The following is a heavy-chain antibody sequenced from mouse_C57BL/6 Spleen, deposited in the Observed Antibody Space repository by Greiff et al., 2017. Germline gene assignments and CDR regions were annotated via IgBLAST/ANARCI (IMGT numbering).Heavy chain of an antibody. J-gene: IGHJ3*01. CDR1: GFTFSDYG. Sequence: EVKLVESGGGLVKPGGSLKLSCAASGFTFSDYGMHWVRQAPEKGLEWVAYISSGSSTIYYADTVEGRFTISRDNAKKTLFLQMTSLRSEDTAMYYCARGYSYGSSPSWFAYWGQGTLVTVSA. CDR3: ARGYSYGSSPSWFAY. D-gene: IGHD1-1*01. CDR2: ISSGSSTI. V-gene: IGHV5-17*01.